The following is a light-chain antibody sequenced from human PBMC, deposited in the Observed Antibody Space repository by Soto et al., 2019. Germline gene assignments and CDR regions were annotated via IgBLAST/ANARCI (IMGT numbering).Light chain of an antibody. J-gene: IGLJ1*01. Sequence: QSALTQPPSASGSPGQSVTISCTGTSSDVGGYEYVSWYQQHPGKAPKLIIYDVLKRPSGVPDRFSGSKSANTASLTVSGLQAEDEADYYCSSFAGSHYVFGTGTRSPS. CDR2: DVL. CDR3: SSFAGSHYV. CDR1: SSDVGGYEY. V-gene: IGLV2-8*01.